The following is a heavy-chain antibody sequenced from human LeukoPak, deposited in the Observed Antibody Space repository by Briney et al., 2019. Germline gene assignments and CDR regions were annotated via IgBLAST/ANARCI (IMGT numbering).Heavy chain of an antibody. V-gene: IGHV4-59*12. CDR2: ISDIGST. CDR3: ASGPWIQDY. J-gene: IGHJ4*02. D-gene: IGHD5-18*01. Sequence: SETLSLTCTVSGGSISSYYWSWIRQPPGKGLEWIAYISDIGSTNYNPSLKSRVTISVDTSKNQFSLKLSSVTAADTAVYYCASGPWIQDYWGQGTLVTVSS. CDR1: GGSISSYY.